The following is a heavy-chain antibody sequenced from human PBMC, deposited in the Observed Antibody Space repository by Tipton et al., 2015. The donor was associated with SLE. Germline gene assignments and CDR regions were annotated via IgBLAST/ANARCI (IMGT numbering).Heavy chain of an antibody. CDR2: IYHSGST. D-gene: IGHD6-13*01. Sequence: LRLSCIVSGDSLSGSYWHWIRQAPGKGLEWIGHIYHSGSTAYNPSLKSRVTLSVDTSNNQLSLRLSYVTAADTAVYYCARGPYIAAAQFHHWGPGTLVTVSS. J-gene: IGHJ1*01. V-gene: IGHV4-59*01. CDR1: GDSLSGSY. CDR3: ARGPYIAAAQFHH.